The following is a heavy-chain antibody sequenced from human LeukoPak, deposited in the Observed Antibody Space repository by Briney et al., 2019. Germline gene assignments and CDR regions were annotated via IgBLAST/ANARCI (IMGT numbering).Heavy chain of an antibody. CDR1: GGSFSGYY. Sequence: PETLSLTCAVYGGSFSGYYWSWIRQPPGKGLEWIGEINHSGSTNYNPSLKSRVTLAVDTSRNQFSLKLTSVTAADTAVYYCARHSGLGVVSPYSDYWGQGTLVTVSS. V-gene: IGHV4-34*01. CDR3: ARHSGLGVVSPYSDY. J-gene: IGHJ4*02. D-gene: IGHD2-21*01. CDR2: INHSGST.